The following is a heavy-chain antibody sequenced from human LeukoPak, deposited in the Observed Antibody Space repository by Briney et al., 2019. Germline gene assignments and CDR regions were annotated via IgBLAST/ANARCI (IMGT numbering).Heavy chain of an antibody. D-gene: IGHD6-19*01. V-gene: IGHV3-66*01. CDR3: ARTRYSSAYYFDY. J-gene: IGHJ4*02. CDR1: GFTVSSNY. Sequence: PGGSLRLSCAASGFTVSSNYMSWVRQAPREGLEWVSIIYSGGSTYYADSVKGRFTISRDNSKNTLYLQINSLRAEDTAVYYCARTRYSSAYYFDYWGQGTLVTVSS. CDR2: IYSGGST.